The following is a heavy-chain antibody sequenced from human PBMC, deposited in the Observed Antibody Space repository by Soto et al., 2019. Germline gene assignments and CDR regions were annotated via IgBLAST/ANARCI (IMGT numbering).Heavy chain of an antibody. V-gene: IGHV1-18*01. CDR2: ISAYNGNT. J-gene: IGHJ5*02. CDR1: GYTFTSYG. D-gene: IGHD3-10*01. CDR3: ARDYYGSGRLNAHNWFDP. Sequence: GASVKVSCKASGYTFTSYGISWVRQAPGQGLEWMGWISAYNGNTNYAQKLQGRVTMTTDTSTSTAYMELRSLISDDTAVYYCARDYYGSGRLNAHNWFDPWGQGTLVTVSS.